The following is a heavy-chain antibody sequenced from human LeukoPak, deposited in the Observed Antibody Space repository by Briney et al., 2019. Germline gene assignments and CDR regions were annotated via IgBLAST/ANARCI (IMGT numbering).Heavy chain of an antibody. CDR3: ANSPKAFGYCSSTSFYG. CDR2: ISSSSYI. CDR1: GFTFSSYS. Sequence: PGGSLRLSCAASGFTFSSYSMNWVRQAPGKGLEWVSSISSSSYIYYADSVKGRFTISRDNAKNSLYLQMNSLRAEDTAVYYCANSPKAFGYCSSTSFYGCGQGTLVTVSS. V-gene: IGHV3-21*01. J-gene: IGHJ4*02. D-gene: IGHD2-2*03.